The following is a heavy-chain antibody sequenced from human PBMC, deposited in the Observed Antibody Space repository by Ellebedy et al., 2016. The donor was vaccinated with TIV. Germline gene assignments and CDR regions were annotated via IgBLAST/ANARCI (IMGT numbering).Heavy chain of an antibody. V-gene: IGHV1-46*04. J-gene: IGHJ4*02. CDR2: VNPSGGST. D-gene: IGHD3-3*01. CDR3: ARDDLDDFWSGYPDY. CDR1: GYTFTRYY. Sequence: AASVKVSCKASGYTFTRYYMHWVRQAPGQGLEWMGIVNPSGGSTSYAQKLQGRVTMTRDTSTSTVYMELSSLRSEDTAVYYCARDDLDDFWSGYPDYWGQGTLVTVSS.